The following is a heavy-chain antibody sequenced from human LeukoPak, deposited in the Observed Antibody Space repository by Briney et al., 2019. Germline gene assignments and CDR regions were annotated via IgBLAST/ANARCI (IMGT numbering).Heavy chain of an antibody. Sequence: GGSLRLSCAASGFTFSSCAMSWVRQAPGKGLEWVSAISGSGGSTYYADSVKGRFTISRDNSKNTLYLQMNSLRAEDTAVYYCAKAYTTTTVTTKLSDYWGQGTLVTVSS. CDR1: GFTFSSCA. J-gene: IGHJ4*02. CDR2: ISGSGGST. V-gene: IGHV3-23*01. CDR3: AKAYTTTTVTTKLSDY. D-gene: IGHD4-17*01.